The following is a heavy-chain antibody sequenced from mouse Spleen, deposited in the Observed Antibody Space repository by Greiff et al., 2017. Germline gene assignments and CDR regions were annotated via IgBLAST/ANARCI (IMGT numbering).Heavy chain of an antibody. CDR1: GISITTGNYR. Sequence: DVQLQESGPGLVKPSQTVFLTCTVTGISITTGNYRWSGNRQFPGNKLEGIGYTYYSGTNTYNPSLTSRTTITTDTPKNLFFLDMNSLAAEDTATYYCARDGYQGYFDVWGTGTTVTVSS. D-gene: IGHD2-2*01. CDR2: TYYSGTN. J-gene: IGHJ1*03. CDR3: ARDGYQGYFDV. V-gene: IGHV3-5*01.